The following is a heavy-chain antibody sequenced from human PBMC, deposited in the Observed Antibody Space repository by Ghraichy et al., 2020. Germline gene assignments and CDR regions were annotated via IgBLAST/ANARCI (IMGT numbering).Heavy chain of an antibody. CDR3: ARQGGGRYYYYGMDV. V-gene: IGHV4-59*08. J-gene: IGHJ6*02. CDR2: IYYSGST. CDR1: GGSISSYY. D-gene: IGHD3-16*01. Sequence: SETLSLTYTVSGGSISSYYWSWIRQPPGKGLEWIGYIYYSGSTNYNPSLKSRVTISVDTSKNQFSLKLSSVTAADTAVYYCARQGGGRYYYYGMDVWGQGTTVTVSS.